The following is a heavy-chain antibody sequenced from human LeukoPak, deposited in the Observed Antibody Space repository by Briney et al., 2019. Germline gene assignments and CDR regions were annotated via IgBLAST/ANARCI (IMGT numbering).Heavy chain of an antibody. CDR1: GGSISSGSYY. J-gene: IGHJ4*02. CDR2: IYTSGST. Sequence: PSQTLSLTCTVSGGSISSGSYYWSWIRQPAGKGLEWIGRIYTSGSTNYNPSLKSRVTISVDTSKNQVSLKLSSVTAADTAVYYCAREGWDTAFDYWGQGTLVTVSS. CDR3: AREGWDTAFDY. D-gene: IGHD5-18*01. V-gene: IGHV4-61*02.